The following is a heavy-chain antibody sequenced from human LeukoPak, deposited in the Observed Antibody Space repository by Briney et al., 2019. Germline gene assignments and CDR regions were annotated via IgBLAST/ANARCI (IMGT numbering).Heavy chain of an antibody. D-gene: IGHD5-12*01. CDR1: GFTFGDHA. Sequence: GGSLRLSCVASGFTFGDHAMNWVRQAPGKGLEWVSAIGGSGGSTYYADSVKGRFTISRDNSKNTLYLQMNSLRAEDTAVYYCAKGGYETVTDYWGQGTLVTVSS. V-gene: IGHV3-23*01. J-gene: IGHJ4*02. CDR3: AKGGYETVTDY. CDR2: IGGSGGST.